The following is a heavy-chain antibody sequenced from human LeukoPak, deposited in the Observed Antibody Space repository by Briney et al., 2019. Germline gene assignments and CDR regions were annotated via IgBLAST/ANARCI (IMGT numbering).Heavy chain of an antibody. Sequence: ASVKVSCKASGYTFTSYDINWVRRATGQGLEWMGWMNPNSGNTGYAQKFQGRVTMTRNTSISTAYMELSSLRSEDTAVYYCARGLFEGSLPPYFDYWGQGTLVTVSS. CDR3: ARGLFEGSLPPYFDY. CDR1: GYTFTSYD. J-gene: IGHJ4*02. CDR2: MNPNSGNT. V-gene: IGHV1-8*01.